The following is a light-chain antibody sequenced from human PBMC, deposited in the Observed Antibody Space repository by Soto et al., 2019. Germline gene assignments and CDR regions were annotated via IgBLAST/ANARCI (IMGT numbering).Light chain of an antibody. V-gene: IGLV1-51*01. CDR1: SSNIGGNS. J-gene: IGLJ1*01. CDR2: DDD. CDR3: GSWDSSLSAYV. Sequence: QSVLTQPPSVSAAPGQRVTISCAGSSSNIGGNSVSWYQQLPGTAPKLLIYDDDKRPSGIPDRFSGSKSGTSATLGITGFQTGDEADYYCGSWDSSLSAYVFGPGPKVTV.